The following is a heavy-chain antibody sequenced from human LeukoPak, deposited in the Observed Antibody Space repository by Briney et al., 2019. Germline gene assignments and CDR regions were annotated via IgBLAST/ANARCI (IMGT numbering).Heavy chain of an antibody. CDR3: ARQVDTTMALPDY. CDR2: ISTYNYNT. Sequence: GASVTVSCKTSGYTFTSYGVSWVRQAPGQRLEWMGWISTYNYNTNYAQKVRGRVTLTKDTSTSTVYMELRSLRSDDTAIYYCARQVDTTMALPDYWGQGTLVTVSS. D-gene: IGHD5-18*01. V-gene: IGHV1-18*01. J-gene: IGHJ4*02. CDR1: GYTFTSYG.